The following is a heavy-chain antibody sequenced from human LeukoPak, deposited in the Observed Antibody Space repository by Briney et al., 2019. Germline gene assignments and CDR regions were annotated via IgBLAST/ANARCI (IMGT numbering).Heavy chain of an antibody. CDR1: NYTFTSHD. CDR2: IIPYTGNT. CDR3: AREGGTWVPFDY. Sequence: ASLKVSCKASNYTFTSHDISWVRQAPGQGLEWMGWIIPYTGNTKYAQKFQGRVTMTTSTSTSIVYMELRSLRSDDTAVYFCAREGGTWVPFDYWGQGTLVTVSS. D-gene: IGHD1-1*01. J-gene: IGHJ4*02. V-gene: IGHV1-18*01.